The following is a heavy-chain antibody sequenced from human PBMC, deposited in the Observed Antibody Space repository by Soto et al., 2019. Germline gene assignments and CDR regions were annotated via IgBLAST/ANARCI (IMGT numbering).Heavy chain of an antibody. CDR3: AKDIGNRRYGRGWAFDY. V-gene: IGHV3-9*01. CDR2: ISWNSGSI. Sequence: GGSLRLSCAASGFTFDDYAMHWVRQAPGKGLAWVSGISWNSGSIGYADSVKGRFTISRDNAKNSLYLQMNSLRAEDTPLYYCAKDIGNRRYGRGWAFDYWGHGALDTVSS. J-gene: IGHJ4*01. CDR1: GFTFDDYA. D-gene: IGHD6-19*01.